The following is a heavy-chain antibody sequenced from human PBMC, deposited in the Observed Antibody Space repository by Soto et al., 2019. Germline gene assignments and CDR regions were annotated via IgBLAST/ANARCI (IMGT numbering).Heavy chain of an antibody. CDR3: ARDPALGYCSSTRCYGYGMDV. D-gene: IGHD2-2*01. J-gene: IGHJ6*02. CDR1: GFTFSSYA. CDR2: ISYDGSNK. Sequence: LRLSCAASGFTFSSYAMHWVRQSPGKGLEWVAVISYDGSNKYYADSVKGRFTISRDNSKNTLYLQMNSLRAEDTAVYYCARDPALGYCSSTRCYGYGMDVWGQGTTVTVSS. V-gene: IGHV3-30-3*01.